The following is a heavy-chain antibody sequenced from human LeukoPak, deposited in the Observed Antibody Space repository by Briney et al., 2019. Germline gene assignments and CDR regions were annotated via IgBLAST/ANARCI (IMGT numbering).Heavy chain of an antibody. D-gene: IGHD6-19*01. CDR1: GFTFSSYG. CDR2: IWYDGSNK. J-gene: IGHJ4*02. CDR3: AKESSSGWHEDY. Sequence: GGSLRLSCEASGFTFSSYGMHWVRQAPGKGLEWVAVIWYDGSNKYYADSVKGRFTISRDNSKNTLYLQMNSLRAEDTAVYYCAKESSSGWHEDYWGQGTLVTVSS. V-gene: IGHV3-30*02.